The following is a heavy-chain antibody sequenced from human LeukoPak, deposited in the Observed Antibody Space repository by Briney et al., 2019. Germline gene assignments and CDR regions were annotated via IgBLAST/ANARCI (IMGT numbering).Heavy chain of an antibody. CDR2: INAGNGNT. Sequence: VASVKVSCKASGYTFTSYDMHWVRQAPGQRLEWMGWINAGNGNTKYSQKFQGRVTITRDTSASTAYMELSSLRSEDTAVYYCARSGHIAATDYWGQGTLVTVSS. CDR3: ARSGHIAATDY. J-gene: IGHJ4*02. CDR1: GYTFTSYD. D-gene: IGHD6-13*01. V-gene: IGHV1-3*01.